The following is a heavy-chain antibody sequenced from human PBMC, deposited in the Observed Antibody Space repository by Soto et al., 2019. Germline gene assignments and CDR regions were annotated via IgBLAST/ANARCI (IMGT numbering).Heavy chain of an antibody. V-gene: IGHV4-39*01. Sequence: SETLSLTCTVSGGSISSSSYYWGWIRQPPGKGLEWIGSIYYSGSTYYNPSLKSRVTISVDTSKNQFSLKLSSVTAADTAVYYCARLVFWSGYYEGYYFDYWGQGTLVTVSS. CDR2: IYYSGST. CDR1: GGSISSSSYY. D-gene: IGHD3-3*01. CDR3: ARLVFWSGYYEGYYFDY. J-gene: IGHJ4*02.